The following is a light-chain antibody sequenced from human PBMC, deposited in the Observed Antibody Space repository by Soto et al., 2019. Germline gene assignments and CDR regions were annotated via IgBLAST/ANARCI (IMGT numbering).Light chain of an antibody. CDR3: SSYTRSSTLV. Sequence: QSVLTQPASVSGSPGQSITISCTGTSSDVGGYNYVSWYQQHPGKAPKLMIYDVSNRPSGVSNRFSGSKSGNTASLTISGVQDEDDDDYYCSSYTRSSTLVFGGGTKLTVL. CDR1: SSDVGGYNY. CDR2: DVS. J-gene: IGLJ2*01. V-gene: IGLV2-14*01.